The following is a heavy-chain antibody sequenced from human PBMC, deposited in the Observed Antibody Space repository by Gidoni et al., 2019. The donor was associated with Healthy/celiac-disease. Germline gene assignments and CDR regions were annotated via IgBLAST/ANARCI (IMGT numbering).Heavy chain of an antibody. V-gene: IGHV3-9*01. Sequence: EVQLVESGGGLVQPGRSLRLSCAASGFTFDDYAMHWVRQAPGKGLEWVSGISWNSGSIGYADSVKGRFTISRDNAKNSLYLQMNSLRAEDTALYYCAKASRIAIAAPFDYWGQGTLVTVSS. CDR3: AKASRIAIAAPFDY. D-gene: IGHD6-6*01. CDR2: ISWNSGSI. CDR1: GFTFDDYA. J-gene: IGHJ4*02.